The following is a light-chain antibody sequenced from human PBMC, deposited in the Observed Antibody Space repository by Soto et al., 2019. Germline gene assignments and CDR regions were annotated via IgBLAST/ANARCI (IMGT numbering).Light chain of an antibody. Sequence: EIVLTQSPGTLSLSPGEGATLSCRASQSVSGNYLAWYQQKPGQAPRLLMFGASNRATGIPDRFSGSGSGTDXXXXXXXXEPEXFAXXXXXXXASSPFWTFGQGTKVEVK. CDR1: QSVSGNY. J-gene: IGKJ1*01. CDR3: XXXASSPFWT. V-gene: IGKV3-20*01. CDR2: GAS.